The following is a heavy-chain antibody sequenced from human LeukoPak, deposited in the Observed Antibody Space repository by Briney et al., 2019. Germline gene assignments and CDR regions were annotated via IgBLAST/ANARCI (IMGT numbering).Heavy chain of an antibody. CDR1: GYTFIGHY. Sequence: ASEKVSCKASGYTFIGHYVHWVRQAPGQGLEWMGRIDPNSGATNYVQKFRGRVTMTRDTSISTAYMDLNTLTSDDTAVYCCATGPSSSGGAYWGQGTLVTVSS. CDR2: IDPNSGAT. V-gene: IGHV1-2*06. J-gene: IGHJ4*02. CDR3: ATGPSSSGGAY. D-gene: IGHD6-13*01.